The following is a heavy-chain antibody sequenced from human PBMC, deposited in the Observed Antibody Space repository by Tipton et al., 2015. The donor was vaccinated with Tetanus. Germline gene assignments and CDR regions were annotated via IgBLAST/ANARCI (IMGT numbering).Heavy chain of an antibody. CDR2: INPNSDGT. CDR3: ARGLEKFGMHYSQH. CDR1: GYTFTGYY. Sequence: QSGAEVKKPGASVKVSCKASGYTFTGYYIHWVRQAPGQGLEWMGRINPNSDGTNYAQKFQVRVTMTRDTSISTAYMELSRLTSDDTAVYYCARGLEKFGMHYSQHWGQGTLVIVSS. D-gene: IGHD1-14*01. J-gene: IGHJ1*01. V-gene: IGHV1-2*06.